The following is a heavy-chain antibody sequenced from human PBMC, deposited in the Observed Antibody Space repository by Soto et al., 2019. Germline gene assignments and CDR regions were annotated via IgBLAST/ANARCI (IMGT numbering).Heavy chain of an antibody. CDR2: VKPGGHFT. Sequence: EGQLVESGGALVWPGGPWSLSCEASGFNFRNFEMNWVRQSPGEGPEWLAHVKPGGHFTLYADFVRGRLTIFRDDVANSVIFQMHNLRPEDSGIYYCVKEMSEVNSGYDAFHLWGQGTLVTVSS. CDR1: GFNFRNFE. J-gene: IGHJ3*01. CDR3: VKEMSEVNSGYDAFHL. D-gene: IGHD5-12*01. V-gene: IGHV3-48*03.